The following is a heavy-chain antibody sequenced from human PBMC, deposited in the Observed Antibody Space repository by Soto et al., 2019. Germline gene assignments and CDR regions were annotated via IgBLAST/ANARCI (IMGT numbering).Heavy chain of an antibody. J-gene: IGHJ4*02. V-gene: IGHV1-46*01. Sequence: QVQLVQTGAEVKKPGASVKVSCKASGYTFTSYYMHWRRQAPGQGLEWRGMINPSGGSTRYAQKCQGRVTMPRDASTSTVYIDLSSMRSEDTAVYYCAGERSRDTAMVRYYFDSWGQGTLVTVSS. CDR1: GYTFTSYY. CDR2: INPSGGST. D-gene: IGHD5-18*01. CDR3: AGERSRDTAMVRYYFDS.